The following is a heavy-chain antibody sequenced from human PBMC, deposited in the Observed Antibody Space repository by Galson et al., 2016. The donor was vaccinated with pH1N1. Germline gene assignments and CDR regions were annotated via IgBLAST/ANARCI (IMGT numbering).Heavy chain of an antibody. D-gene: IGHD1-1*01. CDR3: ARHVALDPPVEYYYIDV. CDR2: IYPADSDT. V-gene: IGHV5-51*01. Sequence: QSGAEVKKPGDSLKIPCKASGYSFTNYWIGWVRQMPGKGLEWMGIIYPADSDTRYSPSFQGQVTISADSSISTTYLRLSSLKASDTAIYYCARHVALDPPVEYYYIDVWGKGTTVIVSS. CDR1: GYSFTNYW. J-gene: IGHJ6*03.